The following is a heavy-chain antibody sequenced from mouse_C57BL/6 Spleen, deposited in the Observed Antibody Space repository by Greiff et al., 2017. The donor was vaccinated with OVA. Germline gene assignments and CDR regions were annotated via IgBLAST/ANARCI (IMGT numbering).Heavy chain of an antibody. J-gene: IGHJ4*01. CDR1: GFNIKDYY. CDR3: ARAPYGNPYAMDY. Sequence: VQLKESGAELVKPGASVKLSCTASGFNIKDYYMHWVKQRTEQGLEWIGRIDPEDGETKYAPKFQGKATITADTSSNPAYLQLSSLTSEDTAVYYCARAPYGNPYAMDYWGQGTSVTVSS. V-gene: IGHV14-2*01. D-gene: IGHD2-1*01. CDR2: IDPEDGET.